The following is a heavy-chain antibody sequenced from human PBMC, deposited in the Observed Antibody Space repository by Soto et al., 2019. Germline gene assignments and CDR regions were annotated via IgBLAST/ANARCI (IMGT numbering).Heavy chain of an antibody. Sequence: EVQLLESGGGLVQPGGSLRLSCAASGFTFSSYAMSWVRQAPGKGLEWVSAINGSGGSTYYADSVKGRFTISRDNSKNTLYLQMNSLRAEDTAVYYCASTDSSSWQNDAFDIWGQGTMVTVSS. J-gene: IGHJ3*02. CDR3: ASTDSSSWQNDAFDI. CDR1: GFTFSSYA. V-gene: IGHV3-23*01. CDR2: INGSGGST. D-gene: IGHD6-13*01.